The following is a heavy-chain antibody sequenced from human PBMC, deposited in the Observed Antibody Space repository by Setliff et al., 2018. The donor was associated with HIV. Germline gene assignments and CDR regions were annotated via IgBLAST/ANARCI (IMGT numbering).Heavy chain of an antibody. Sequence: SETLSLTCSVSGGSVSSSSYYWTWIRQPAGKGLEWIGHLHSSGDAYYGPSLKSRVAMSLDTSKNQFSLRLNSVTAADTAVYFCARRGFYDSSGQVWAFDIWGQGTMVTVSS. D-gene: IGHD3-22*01. CDR3: ARRGFYDSSGQVWAFDI. J-gene: IGHJ3*02. V-gene: IGHV4-61*09. CDR2: LHSSGDA. CDR1: GGSVSSSSYY.